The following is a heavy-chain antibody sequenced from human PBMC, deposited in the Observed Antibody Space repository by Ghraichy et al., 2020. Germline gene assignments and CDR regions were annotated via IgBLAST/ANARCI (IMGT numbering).Heavy chain of an antibody. CDR2: IIPIFGTA. V-gene: IGHV1-69*13. CDR1: GGTFSSYA. CDR3: AREKSVYNWNYAYPIMAERYYFDY. D-gene: IGHD1-7*01. Sequence: SVKVSCKASGGTFSSYAISWVRQAPGQGLEWMGGIIPIFGTANYAQKFQGRVTITADESTSTAYMELSSLRSEDTAVYYCAREKSVYNWNYAYPIMAERYYFDYWGQGTLVTVSS. J-gene: IGHJ4*02.